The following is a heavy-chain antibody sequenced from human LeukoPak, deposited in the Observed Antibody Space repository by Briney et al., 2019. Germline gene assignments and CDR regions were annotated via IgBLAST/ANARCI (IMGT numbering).Heavy chain of an antibody. CDR2: VNPSGGST. CDR3: ARSRRSLLAYCGGDCYSFDY. CDR1: GYTFTSYY. Sequence: ASVKVSCEASGYTFTSYYMHWVRQAPGQGLEWMGIVNPSGGSTSYAQKFQGRVTMTRDTSTSTVYMELSSLRSEDTAVYYCARSRRSLLAYCGGDCYSFDYWGQGTLVTVSS. D-gene: IGHD2-21*01. V-gene: IGHV1-46*01. J-gene: IGHJ4*02.